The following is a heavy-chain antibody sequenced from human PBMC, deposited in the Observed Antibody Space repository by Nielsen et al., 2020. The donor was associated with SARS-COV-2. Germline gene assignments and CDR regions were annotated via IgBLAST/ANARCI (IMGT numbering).Heavy chain of an antibody. CDR3: ARAAAGTISMDY. J-gene: IGHJ4*02. CDR1: GFTFSSYG. CDR2: IWYDRSNK. D-gene: IGHD6-13*01. V-gene: IGHV3-33*01. Sequence: GESLKISCAASGFTFSSYGMHWVRQAPGKGLEWVAVIWYDRSNKYYADSVKGRFTISRDNSKNTLYLQMNSLRAEDTAVYYCARAAAGTISMDYWGQGTLVTVSS.